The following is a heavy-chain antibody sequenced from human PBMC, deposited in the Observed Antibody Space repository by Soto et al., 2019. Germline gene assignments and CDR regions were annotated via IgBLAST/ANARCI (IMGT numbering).Heavy chain of an antibody. CDR3: SRQGRTVTDYYYYYMDV. CDR2: IYYSGSI. CDR1: GGSISSYY. Sequence: SETLSLTCTVSGGSISSYYWSWIRQPPGKGLEWIGYIYYSGSINYNPSLKSRVTISVDTSKNQFSLKLSSVTAADTAVYYCSRQGRTVTDYYYYYMDVWGKGTTVTVSS. V-gene: IGHV4-59*08. J-gene: IGHJ6*03. D-gene: IGHD4-4*01.